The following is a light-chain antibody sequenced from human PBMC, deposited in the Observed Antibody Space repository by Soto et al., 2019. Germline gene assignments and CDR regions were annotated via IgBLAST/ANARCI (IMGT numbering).Light chain of an antibody. Sequence: DIVMTQSPATLSVSPGERATLSCRASQSISSNLAWYQQKPGQAPRLLVYRASTRATGIPARFSGSGSGTDFTLTINTLQSEDFSIYYCQHYHNWPPWTFGQGTKVPIK. J-gene: IGKJ1*01. CDR1: QSISSN. CDR3: QHYHNWPPWT. CDR2: RAS. V-gene: IGKV3-15*01.